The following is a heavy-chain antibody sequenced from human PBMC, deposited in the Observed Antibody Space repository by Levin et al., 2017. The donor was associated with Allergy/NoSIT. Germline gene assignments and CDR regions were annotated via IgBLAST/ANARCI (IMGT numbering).Heavy chain of an antibody. CDR1: GYTFINYG. V-gene: IGHV1-18*01. CDR3: TRDLNGYCVSPKCSWYFDL. Sequence: GESLKISCKASGYTFINYGVSWVRQAPGQGLEWMGWIGPYNGNTRYAEKFQGRVTLTSDTSTNTAYMELRSLRAGDAAVYYCTRDLNGYCVSPKCSWYFDLWGRGTPVSVSS. CDR2: IGPYNGNT. J-gene: IGHJ2*01. D-gene: IGHD5/OR15-5a*01.